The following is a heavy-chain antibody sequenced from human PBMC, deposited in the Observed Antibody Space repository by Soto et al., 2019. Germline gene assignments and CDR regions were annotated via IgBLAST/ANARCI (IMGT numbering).Heavy chain of an antibody. CDR3: ATSNWFDP. CDR1: GGSISSRGYY. CDR2: IYYSGST. V-gene: IGHV4-39*01. Sequence: QLQLQESGPGLVKPSETLSLTCTVSGGSISSRGYYWGWIRQPPGKGLEWIGTIYYSGSTYYNPSLXGXVXLSVDTSKTQFSLKLSSVTAADTAVYYCATSNWFDPWGQGTLVTVSS. J-gene: IGHJ5*02.